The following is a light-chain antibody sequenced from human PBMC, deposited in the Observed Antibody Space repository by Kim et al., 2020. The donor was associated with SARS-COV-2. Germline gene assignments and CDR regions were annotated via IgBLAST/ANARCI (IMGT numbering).Light chain of an antibody. CDR1: QDISSW. V-gene: IGKV1-12*01. CDR2: AAS. CDR3: LQANIFPLT. Sequence: SVGDRVTITCRATQDISSWLAWYQQKPGKAPKLLIYAASNLQSGVPSRFSGSGSGTDFTLTISSLQPEDFATYFCLQANIFPLTFGGGTKVDIK. J-gene: IGKJ4*01.